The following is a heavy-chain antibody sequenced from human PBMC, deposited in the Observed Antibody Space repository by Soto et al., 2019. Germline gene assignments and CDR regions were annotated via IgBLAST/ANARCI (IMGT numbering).Heavy chain of an antibody. V-gene: IGHV4-4*02. D-gene: IGHD7-27*01. CDR3: ARTGAGYDNYGMDV. CDR2: IYHSGST. CDR1: GGSISSSNW. Sequence: SETLSLTCAVSGGSISSSNWWSWVRQPPGKGLEWMGEIYHSGSTNYNPSLKSRVTISVDKSKNQFSLKLSSVTAADTAVYYCARTGAGYDNYGMDVWGQGTTVTVSS. J-gene: IGHJ6*02.